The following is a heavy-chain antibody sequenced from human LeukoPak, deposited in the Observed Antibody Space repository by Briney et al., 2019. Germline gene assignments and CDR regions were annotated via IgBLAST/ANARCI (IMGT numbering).Heavy chain of an antibody. CDR1: GGTFSSYA. V-gene: IGHV1-8*02. CDR3: ARDYGDYGGEVWFDP. D-gene: IGHD4-17*01. Sequence: GASVKVSCKASGGTFSSYAINWVRQATGQGLEWMGWMNPNSDNTGYAQKFQGRVTMTRNTSISTAYMELSSLRSEDTAVYYCARDYGDYGGEVWFDPWGQGTLVTVSS. J-gene: IGHJ5*02. CDR2: MNPNSDNT.